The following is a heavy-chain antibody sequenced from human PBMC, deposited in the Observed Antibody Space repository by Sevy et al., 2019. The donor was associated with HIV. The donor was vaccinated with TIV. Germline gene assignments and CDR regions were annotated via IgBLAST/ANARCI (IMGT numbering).Heavy chain of an antibody. V-gene: IGHV3-30*18. D-gene: IGHD6-13*01. CDR1: GFTFYNYG. CDR2: ISYDGKNE. J-gene: IGHJ4*02. CDR3: AKDRSGSWSVDY. Sequence: GGSLRLSCAGSGFTFYNYGIHWVRQAPGKGLEWVTMISYDGKNENYADSVKGRFTISRDNSKNTVYLQMNSLRHDDTAIYYCAKDRSGSWSVDYWGQGTLVTVSS.